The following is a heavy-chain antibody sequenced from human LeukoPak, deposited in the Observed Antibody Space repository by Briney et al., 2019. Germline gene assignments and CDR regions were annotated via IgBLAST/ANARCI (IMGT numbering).Heavy chain of an antibody. J-gene: IGHJ5*02. CDR3: ARDSLSTYYYDTTGYHNWFDP. Sequence: PGGSLRLSCAVSGITLSNYGMSWVRQAPGKGLEWVAGISDSGGRTTYADSVKGRFTVSRDNSKNTLSLQMNSLRADDTAVYYCARDSLSTYYYDTTGYHNWFDPWGQGTLVTVSS. V-gene: IGHV3-23*01. CDR2: ISDSGGRT. D-gene: IGHD3-22*01. CDR1: GITLSNYG.